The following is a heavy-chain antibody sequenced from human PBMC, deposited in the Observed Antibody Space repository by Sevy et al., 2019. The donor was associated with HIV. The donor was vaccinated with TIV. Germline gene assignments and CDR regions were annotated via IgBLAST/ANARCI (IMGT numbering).Heavy chain of an antibody. D-gene: IGHD3-16*01. Sequence: GGSLRLSCAASGFSISDYYMSWIRQAPGKGLQWISYISSSGDTIYYADSVKGRFTISRDNAENSLYLQLNSLRAEDTAVYYCARDHEKDGELGDYYYYAMDVWGRGPRSPSP. J-gene: IGHJ6*02. V-gene: IGHV3-11*01. CDR1: GFSISDYY. CDR3: ARDHEKDGELGDYYYYAMDV. CDR2: ISSSGDTI.